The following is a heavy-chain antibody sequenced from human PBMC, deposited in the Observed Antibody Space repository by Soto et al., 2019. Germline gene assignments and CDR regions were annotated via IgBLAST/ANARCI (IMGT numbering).Heavy chain of an antibody. D-gene: IGHD1-26*01. Sequence: QVHLVESGGGVVQPGRSLRLSCEVSGFTFSRHAMHWVRQAPGKGLEWVAVIYFDGEIRYYAESVKGRFTISRDNTKNTVSLQMYSLNVDDTGVYYCARNRPFEVYYVLDFWGQGTLVTVSP. V-gene: IGHV3-33*01. CDR1: GFTFSRHA. J-gene: IGHJ4*02. CDR3: ARNRPFEVYYVLDF. CDR2: IYFDGEIR.